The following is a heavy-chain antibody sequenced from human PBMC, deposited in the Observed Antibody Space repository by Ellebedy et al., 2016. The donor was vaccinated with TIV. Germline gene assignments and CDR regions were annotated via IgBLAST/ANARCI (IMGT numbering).Heavy chain of an antibody. CDR1: GYTFTSYY. Sequence: ASVKVSXXASGYTFTSYYMHWVRQAPGQGLEWMGIINPSGGSTSYAQKFQGRVTMTRDTSTSTVYMELSSLRSEDTAVYYCARDNHYGSGNYGGKGFDPWGQGTLVTVSS. CDR3: ARDNHYGSGNYGGKGFDP. V-gene: IGHV1-46*01. J-gene: IGHJ5*02. D-gene: IGHD3-10*01. CDR2: INPSGGST.